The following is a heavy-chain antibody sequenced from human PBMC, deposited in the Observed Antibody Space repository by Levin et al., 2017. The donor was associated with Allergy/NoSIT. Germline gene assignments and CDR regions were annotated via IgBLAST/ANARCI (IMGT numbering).Heavy chain of an antibody. CDR1: GGSISSGSYY. V-gene: IGHV4-61*02. J-gene: IGHJ3*02. Sequence: SETLSLTCTVSGGSISSGSYYWSWIRQPAGKGLEWIGRIYTSGSTNYNPSLKSRVTISVDTSKNQFSLKLSSVTAADTAVYYCARVSRAFDAFDIWGQGTMVTVSS. CDR2: IYTSGST. CDR3: ARVSRAFDAFDI.